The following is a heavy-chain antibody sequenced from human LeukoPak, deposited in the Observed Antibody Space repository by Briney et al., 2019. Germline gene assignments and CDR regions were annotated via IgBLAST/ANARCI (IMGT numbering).Heavy chain of an antibody. J-gene: IGHJ4*02. CDR1: EYSFTSYW. D-gene: IGHD3-22*01. Sequence: GEPLKSSWKASEYSFTSYWNGGVRPLPGKGREWMGIIFPGDSATRYSPSCQGQDTISADKSISTAYLQWSSLKASDNAMYYCARLEDGTYYYDSSGYYYPSLWGYWGQGTLVTVSS. CDR2: IFPGDSAT. CDR3: ARLEDGTYYYDSSGYYYPSLWGY. V-gene: IGHV5-51*01.